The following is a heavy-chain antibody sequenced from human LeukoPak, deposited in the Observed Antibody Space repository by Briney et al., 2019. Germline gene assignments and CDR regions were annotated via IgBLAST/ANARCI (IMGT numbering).Heavy chain of an antibody. V-gene: IGHV1-2*02. J-gene: IGHJ6*02. CDR2: INPKSGDT. Sequence: ASVKVSCKASGYTFSDYDIQWMRQAPGQGLEWMGWINPKSGDTTYAHNFQDRVTMSRDTSISSAYMELSRLRSDDTAVYSWARETNSEQQFFAMDVWGQGTTVTVSS. CDR3: ARETNSEQQFFAMDV. D-gene: IGHD1-26*01. CDR1: GYTFSDYD.